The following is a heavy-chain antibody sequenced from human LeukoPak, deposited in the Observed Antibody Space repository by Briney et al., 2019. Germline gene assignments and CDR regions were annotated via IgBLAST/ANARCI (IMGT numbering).Heavy chain of an antibody. V-gene: IGHV3-53*01. J-gene: IGHJ4*02. CDR3: ASTYSGRQAFDY. Sequence: GGSLRLSCAASGFTVSSNYMSWVRQAPGKGPEWVSVIYSGGSTYYADSVKGRFTISRDNSKNTLYLQMNSLRAEDTAVYYCASTYSGRQAFDYWGQGTLVTVSS. CDR1: GFTVSSNY. CDR2: IYSGGST. D-gene: IGHD1-26*01.